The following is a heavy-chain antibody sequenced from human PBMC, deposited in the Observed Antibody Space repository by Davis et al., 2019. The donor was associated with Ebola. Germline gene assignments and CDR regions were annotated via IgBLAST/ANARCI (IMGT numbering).Heavy chain of an antibody. Sequence: GESLKISCAASGFTVSSNYISWVRQAPGKGLEWFSVIYSGGSTYYADSVKGRFTISRDNSKNTLYLQMNSLRAEDTAVYYCARDTIEYSSSSLFYYYALDVWGKGTTVTVSS. CDR2: IYSGGST. D-gene: IGHD6-6*01. J-gene: IGHJ6*04. V-gene: IGHV3-53*01. CDR3: ARDTIEYSSSSLFYYYALDV. CDR1: GFTVSSNY.